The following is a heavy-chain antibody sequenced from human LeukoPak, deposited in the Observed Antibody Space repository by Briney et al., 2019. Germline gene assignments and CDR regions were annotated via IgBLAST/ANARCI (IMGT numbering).Heavy chain of an antibody. V-gene: IGHV1-2*02. Sequence: ASVKVSCKASGYTFTGYYMHWVRQAPGQGLEWMGWINPNSGGTNYAQKFQGRVTMTRDTSISTAYMELSRLRSDDTAVYYCARFGGSGDIVVVPAAYNWFDPWGQGTLVTVSS. CDR2: INPNSGGT. J-gene: IGHJ5*02. D-gene: IGHD2-2*01. CDR3: ARFGGSGDIVVVPAAYNWFDP. CDR1: GYTFTGYY.